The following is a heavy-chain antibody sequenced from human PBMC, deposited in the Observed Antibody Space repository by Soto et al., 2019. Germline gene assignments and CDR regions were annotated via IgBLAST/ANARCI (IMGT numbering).Heavy chain of an antibody. Sequence: GGSLRLSCAASGFTFSSYAMSWVRQAPGKGLEWVSAISGSGGSTYYANSVEGRFTISRDNSKNTLYPQMNSLRAEDTAVYYCAKDRKLYYDILTGYPLDAFDIWGQGTMVTVSS. CDR1: GFTFSSYA. D-gene: IGHD3-9*01. V-gene: IGHV3-23*01. J-gene: IGHJ3*02. CDR2: ISGSGGST. CDR3: AKDRKLYYDILTGYPLDAFDI.